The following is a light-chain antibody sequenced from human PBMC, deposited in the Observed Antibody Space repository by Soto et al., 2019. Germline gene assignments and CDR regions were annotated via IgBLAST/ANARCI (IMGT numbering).Light chain of an antibody. CDR1: QSISSW. Sequence: RITKSASALAASVEDRVTITCRASQSISSWLAWYQQKPGQAPNLLIYEASRLQSGVPSRFSGSGSGTEFTLTIISLQHDDFATYNCEPYYPHSTFGQGTKVDIK. CDR2: EAS. J-gene: IGKJ1*01. CDR3: EPYYPHST. V-gene: IGKV1-5*03.